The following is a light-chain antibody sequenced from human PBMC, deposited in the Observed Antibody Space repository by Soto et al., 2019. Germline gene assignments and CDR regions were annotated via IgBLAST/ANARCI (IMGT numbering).Light chain of an antibody. CDR1: QSVSSY. CDR2: DAS. J-gene: IGKJ1*01. V-gene: IGKV3-11*01. Sequence: EIVLTQSPATLCLSPGERATLSCTASQSVSSYLAWYQQKPGQAPRLLIYDASNRATGIPARFSGSGSGTDFTLTISSLEPEDFEVYYCQQRSNWPPWTFGQGTKVEIK. CDR3: QQRSNWPPWT.